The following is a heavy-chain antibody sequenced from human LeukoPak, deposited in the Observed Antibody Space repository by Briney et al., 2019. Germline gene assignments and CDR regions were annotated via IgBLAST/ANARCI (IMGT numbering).Heavy chain of an antibody. D-gene: IGHD3-3*01. CDR2: IYTSGST. J-gene: IGHJ5*02. V-gene: IGHV4-4*07. CDR3: ARDRVSDRFGWFDP. CDR1: GGSISSYY. Sequence: SETLSLTCTVSGGSISSYYWSWIRQPAGKGLEWIGRIYTSGSTNYNPSLISRVTMSVDTSKNQFPLKLSSVTAADTAVYYCARDRVSDRFGWFDPWGQGTLVIVSS.